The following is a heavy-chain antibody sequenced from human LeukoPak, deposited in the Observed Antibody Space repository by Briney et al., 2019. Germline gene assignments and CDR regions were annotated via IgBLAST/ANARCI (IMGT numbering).Heavy chain of an antibody. CDR3: ATGLRLGGRDHY. V-gene: IGHV1-24*01. Sequence: GASVKVSCKVSGYTLTELSMHWVRQAPGKGLEWMGGFDPEDGETIYAQKFQGRVTMAEDTSTDTAYMELSSLRSEDTAVYYCATGLRLGGRDHYWGQGTLVTVSS. CDR2: FDPEDGET. CDR1: GYTLTELS. D-gene: IGHD3-16*01. J-gene: IGHJ4*02.